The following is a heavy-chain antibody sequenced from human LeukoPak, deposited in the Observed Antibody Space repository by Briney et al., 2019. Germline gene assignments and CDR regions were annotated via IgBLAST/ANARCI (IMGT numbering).Heavy chain of an antibody. CDR1: GFSLNTNAVV. V-gene: IGHV2-5*01. J-gene: IGHJ4*02. Sequence: SGPTLVNPTQTLTLTCTFSGFSLNTNAVVVVWVRQPPGQALEWLTFIYGNDDKRYSPSLEGRLTITKDTSKNQVVLTMTDMDYVDTATYCCVHRTTVTSVDHWGQGTLVTVSS. D-gene: IGHD4-17*01. CDR3: VHRTTVTSVDH. CDR2: IYGNDDK.